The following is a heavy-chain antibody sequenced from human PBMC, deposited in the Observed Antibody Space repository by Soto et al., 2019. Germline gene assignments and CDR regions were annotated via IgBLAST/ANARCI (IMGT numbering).Heavy chain of an antibody. V-gene: IGHV4-59*01. CDR3: AREGGDSHPDYYGMDV. Sequence: SETLSLTCTVSGGSISSYYWSWIRQPPGKGLEWIGYIYYSGSTNYNPSLKSRVTISVDTSKNQFSLKLSSVTAADTAVYYCAREGGDSHPDYYGMDVWGQGTTVTVSS. D-gene: IGHD2-21*02. J-gene: IGHJ6*02. CDR1: GGSISSYY. CDR2: IYYSGST.